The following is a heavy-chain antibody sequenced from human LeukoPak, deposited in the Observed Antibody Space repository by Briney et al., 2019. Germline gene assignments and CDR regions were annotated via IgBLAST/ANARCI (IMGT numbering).Heavy chain of an antibody. V-gene: IGHV3-64*01. Sequence: GGSLRLSCVVSGFTFSSYAMHWVRQAPGKGLEYVSAISSNGGSTYYANSVKGRFTISRDNSKNTLYLQMGSLRVEDMAVYYCARASSGWYGYWGQGTLVTVSS. D-gene: IGHD6-19*01. CDR3: ARASSGWYGY. CDR2: ISSNGGST. J-gene: IGHJ4*02. CDR1: GFTFSSYA.